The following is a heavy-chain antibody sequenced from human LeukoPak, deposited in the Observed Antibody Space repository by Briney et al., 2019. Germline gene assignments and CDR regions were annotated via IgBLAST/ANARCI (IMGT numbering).Heavy chain of an antibody. D-gene: IGHD3-9*01. CDR2: IYYSGST. J-gene: IGHJ5*02. CDR1: GGSISSSSYY. CDR3: ARQIYDILTGYRVVWFDP. V-gene: IGHV4-39*01. Sequence: SETLSLTCTVSGGSISSSSYYWGWIRQPPGKGLEWIGSIYYSGSTYYNPSLKSRVTISVDTSKNQFSLKLSSVAAADTAVYYCARQIYDILTGYRVVWFDPWGQGTLVTVSS.